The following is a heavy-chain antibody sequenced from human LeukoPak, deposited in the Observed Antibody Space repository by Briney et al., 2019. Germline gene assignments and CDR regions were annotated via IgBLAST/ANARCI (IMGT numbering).Heavy chain of an antibody. Sequence: GGSLRLSCAASGFTFSSYWMSWVRQAPGKGLEWVAVISYDGSNKYYADSVKGRFTISRDNSKNTLYLQMNSLRAEDTAVYYCAKAGGSYYFDYWGQGTLVTVSS. J-gene: IGHJ4*02. D-gene: IGHD1-26*01. V-gene: IGHV3-30*18. CDR2: ISYDGSNK. CDR3: AKAGGSYYFDY. CDR1: GFTFSSYW.